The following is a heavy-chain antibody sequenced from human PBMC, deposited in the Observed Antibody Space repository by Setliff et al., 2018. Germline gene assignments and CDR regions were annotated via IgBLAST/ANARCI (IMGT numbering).Heavy chain of an antibody. V-gene: IGHV3-7*01. CDR2: IKQDGSEK. CDR1: GFTFSIYW. J-gene: IGHJ4*02. Sequence: SCAASGFTFSIYWMTWVRRAPGKGLEWVANIKQDGSEKYYVDSVKGRFTISRDNAKNSLHLQMNSLRAEDTAVYYCARDGGEYWGQGTLVTVSS. D-gene: IGHD3-16*01. CDR3: ARDGGEY.